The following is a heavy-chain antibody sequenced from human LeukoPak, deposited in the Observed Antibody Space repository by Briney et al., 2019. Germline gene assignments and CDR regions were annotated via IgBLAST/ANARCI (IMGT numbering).Heavy chain of an antibody. CDR3: ARAPGGIAVAGPNDAFDI. Sequence: PSETLSLTCAVYGGSFSGYYWSWIRQPPGKGLEWIGEINHSGSTNYNPSLKSRVTISVDTSKNQFSLKLSSVTAADTAVYYCARAPGGIAVAGPNDAFDIWGQGTMVTVSS. CDR2: INHSGST. J-gene: IGHJ3*02. V-gene: IGHV4-34*01. D-gene: IGHD6-19*01. CDR1: GGSFSGYY.